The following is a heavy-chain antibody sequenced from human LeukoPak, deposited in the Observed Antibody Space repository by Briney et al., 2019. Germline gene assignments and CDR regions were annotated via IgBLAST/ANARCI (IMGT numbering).Heavy chain of an antibody. D-gene: IGHD3-22*01. J-gene: IGHJ4*02. CDR1: GGSISSGGYS. V-gene: IGHV4-30-2*01. CDR2: IYHSGST. CDR3: AREVDSRKGYYFDY. Sequence: SETLSLTCAVSGGSISSGGYSWSWIRQPLGKGLEWIGYIYHSGSTYYNPSLKSRVTISVDRSKNQFSLKLSSVTAADTAVYYCAREVDSRKGYYFDYWGQGTLVTVSS.